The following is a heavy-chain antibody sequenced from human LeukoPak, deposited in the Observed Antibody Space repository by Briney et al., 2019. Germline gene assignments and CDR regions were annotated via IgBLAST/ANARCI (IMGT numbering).Heavy chain of an antibody. J-gene: IGHJ5*02. D-gene: IGHD3-10*01. CDR1: GYTFTGYY. CDR2: INPNSGGT. V-gene: IGHV1-2*02. CDR3: ARDPVITMVRGVENWFDP. Sequence: ASVKVSCKASGYTFTGYYMHWVRQAPGQGLEWMGWINPNSGGTNYAQKFQGRVTMTRDTSISTAYMELSRLRSDDTAVYYCARDPVITMVRGVENWFDPWGQGTLVTVSS.